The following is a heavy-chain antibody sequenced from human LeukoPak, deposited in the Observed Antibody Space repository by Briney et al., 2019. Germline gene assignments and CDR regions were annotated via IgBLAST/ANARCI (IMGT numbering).Heavy chain of an antibody. CDR3: ARSDTAMVYFDY. V-gene: IGHV4-30-2*01. Sequence: SETLSLTCAVSGVSISSGGYSWSWLRQPPGKGLEWIGYIYHSGSTYYNPSLKSRVTISVDRSKNQFSLKLSSVTAADTAVYYCARSDTAMVYFDYWGQGTLVTVSS. J-gene: IGHJ4*02. CDR2: IYHSGST. CDR1: GVSISSGGYS. D-gene: IGHD5-18*01.